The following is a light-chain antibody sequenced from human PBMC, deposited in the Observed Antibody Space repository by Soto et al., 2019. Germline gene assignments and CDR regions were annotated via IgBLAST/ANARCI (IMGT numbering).Light chain of an antibody. CDR2: GAY. CDR1: QSISSSY. Sequence: VSRQPPCTLTLSSGERATLSYRAMQSISSSYLAWYQQKPGQAPRLLIYGAYSRASGIPDRFSGGGSGTDFTLTIRRLEPEDFAVYYCQQYGSSPWTFGLGTKVDIK. V-gene: IGKV3-20*01. CDR3: QQYGSSPWT. J-gene: IGKJ1*01.